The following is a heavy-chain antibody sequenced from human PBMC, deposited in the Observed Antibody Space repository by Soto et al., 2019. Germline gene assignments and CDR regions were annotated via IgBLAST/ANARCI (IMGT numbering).Heavy chain of an antibody. CDR1: GGSISSGDYY. CDR3: ARTYDGSGPNSGGYGFDI. CDR2: IYYSGST. V-gene: IGHV4-30-4*02. Sequence: SETLSLTCTVSGGSISSGDYYWSWIRQPPGKGLEWIGYIYYSGSTYYNPSLKSRVTISVDTSKNQFSLKLSSVTAADTAVYYCARTYDGSGPNSGGYGFDIWGQGTLVTVSS. J-gene: IGHJ3*02. D-gene: IGHD3-22*01.